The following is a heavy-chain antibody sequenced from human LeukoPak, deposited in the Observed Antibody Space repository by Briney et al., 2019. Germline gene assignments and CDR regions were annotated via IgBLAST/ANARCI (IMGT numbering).Heavy chain of an antibody. CDR2: INPNSSGT. CDR1: GYTFTGYY. CDR3: ARDYCTRGGDCYKEDLFDP. V-gene: IGHV1-2*02. J-gene: IGHJ5*02. Sequence: GASVKVSCKASGYTFTGYYMHWVRQAPGQGLEWMGWINPNSSGTNYAQNFEGRVTMTTETSTSTAYMELRSLRSDDTAIYYCARDYCTRGGDCYKEDLFDPWGQGTLVTVSS. D-gene: IGHD2-21*02.